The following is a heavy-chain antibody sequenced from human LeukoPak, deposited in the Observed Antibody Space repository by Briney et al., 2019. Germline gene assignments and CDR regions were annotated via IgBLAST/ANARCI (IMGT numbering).Heavy chain of an antibody. J-gene: IGHJ5*02. V-gene: IGHV4-59*01. Sequence: KPSETPTLTCTVSGGSFSSYYWSWIRQPPGKGLEWVGYIYCSGGTKYNASFESRATISVDTSKNQCSLKQSSVTAADTPVYCCARGLLYFDSLPRDYNWFDPWGQETLVTVSS. CDR3: ARGLLYFDSLPRDYNWFDP. CDR1: GGSFSSYY. D-gene: IGHD3-9*01. CDR2: IYCSGGT.